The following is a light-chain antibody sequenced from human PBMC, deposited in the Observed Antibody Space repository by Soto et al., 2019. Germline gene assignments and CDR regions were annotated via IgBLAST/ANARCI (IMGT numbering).Light chain of an antibody. V-gene: IGKV4-1*01. J-gene: IGKJ1*01. CDR2: WAS. Sequence: DIVMTQSPDSLAVSLGERATINCKSSQSVLYSSNNKNYLAWYQQKPGQPPKLLIYWASTRESGVPDRFSGSGSGTDSTLTVSSLQAEDVAVYYCQQYYSTPVTFGQGTKVDIK. CDR1: QSVLYSSNNKNY. CDR3: QQYYSTPVT.